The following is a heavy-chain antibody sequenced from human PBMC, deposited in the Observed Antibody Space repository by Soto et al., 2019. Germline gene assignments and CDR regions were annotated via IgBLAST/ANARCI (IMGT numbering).Heavy chain of an antibody. CDR3: ARDHIAAYAEY. CDR2: ISSSSYI. CDR1: VFTFSSYS. J-gene: IGHJ4*02. V-gene: IGHV3-21*01. Sequence: VGSLRLSCAASVFTFSSYSMNCVRQAPGKWLEWVSSISSSSYIYYADSVKGRFTISRDNAKNSLYLQMNSLRAEDTAVYYCARDHIAAYAEYWGQGTLVTVSS. D-gene: IGHD6-13*01.